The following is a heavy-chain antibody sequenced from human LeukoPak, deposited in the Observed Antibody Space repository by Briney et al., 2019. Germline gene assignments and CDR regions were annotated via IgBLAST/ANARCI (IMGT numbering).Heavy chain of an antibody. CDR1: GFTFSDYY. Sequence: PGGSLRLSCAASGFTFSDYYMSWIRQAPGKGLEWVSYISSSGSTIYYADSVKGRFIISRDNSKNTLFLQMNSLTREDTAVYYCARGVEVVAADVFDHWGQGTLVTVSS. J-gene: IGHJ4*02. D-gene: IGHD2-2*01. CDR3: ARGVEVVAADVFDH. V-gene: IGHV3-11*04. CDR2: ISSSGSTI.